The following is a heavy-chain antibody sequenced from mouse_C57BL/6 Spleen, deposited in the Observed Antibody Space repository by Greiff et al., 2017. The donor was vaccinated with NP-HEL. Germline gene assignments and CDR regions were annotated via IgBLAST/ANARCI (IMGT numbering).Heavy chain of an antibody. Sequence: VKLKESGAELVKPGASVKISCKASGYAFSSYWMNWVKQRPGKGLEWIGQIYPGDGDTNYNGKFKGKATLTADKSSSTAYMQLSSLTSEDSAVYFCARRSNDYDGFAYWGQGTLVTVSA. V-gene: IGHV1-80*01. D-gene: IGHD2-4*01. CDR1: GYAFSSYW. J-gene: IGHJ3*01. CDR2: IYPGDGDT. CDR3: ARRSNDYDGFAY.